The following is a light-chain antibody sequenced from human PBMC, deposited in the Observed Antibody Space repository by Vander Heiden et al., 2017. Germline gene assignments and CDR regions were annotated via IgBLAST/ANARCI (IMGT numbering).Light chain of an antibody. CDR1: KLGDKY. CDR3: QAWDSYTV. V-gene: IGLV3-1*01. J-gene: IGLJ3*02. Sequence: SYELTQPPSVSVSPGQTARITCSGDKLGDKYVCWYQQKPGQSPALVIYQENKRPSGIPERFSGSNAGNTATLTISETQAMDEADYYCQAWDSYTVFGGGTRLTV. CDR2: QEN.